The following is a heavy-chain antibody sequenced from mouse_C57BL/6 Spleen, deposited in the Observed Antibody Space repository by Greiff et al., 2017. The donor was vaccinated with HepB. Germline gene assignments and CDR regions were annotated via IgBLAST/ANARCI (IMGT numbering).Heavy chain of an antibody. CDR3: ARDGVGRGYFDY. D-gene: IGHD4-1*01. CDR1: GYSITSGYD. J-gene: IGHJ2*01. V-gene: IGHV3-1*01. Sequence: EVHLVESGPGMVKPSQSLSLTCTVTGYSITSGYDWHWIRHFPGNKLEWMGYISYSGSTNYNPSLKSRISITHDTSKNHFFLKLNSVTTEDTATYYCARDGVGRGYFDYWGQGTTLTVSS. CDR2: ISYSGST.